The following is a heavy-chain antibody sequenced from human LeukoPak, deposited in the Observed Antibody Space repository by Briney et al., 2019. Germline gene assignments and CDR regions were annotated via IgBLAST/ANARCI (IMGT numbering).Heavy chain of an antibody. CDR2: IYTSGTT. CDR1: GVSINSYY. D-gene: IGHD3-22*01. V-gene: IGHV4-4*07. CDR3: ASTTYDYDTSGHYFLDY. J-gene: IGHJ4*02. Sequence: SETLSLTCTVSGVSINSYYWSWLRQPAGKGLEWIGRIYTSGTTNYNPSLKRRVTMSVDTSKNHFSLQLRSVTAADTAVYYCASTTYDYDTSGHYFLDYWGQGSLVTVSS.